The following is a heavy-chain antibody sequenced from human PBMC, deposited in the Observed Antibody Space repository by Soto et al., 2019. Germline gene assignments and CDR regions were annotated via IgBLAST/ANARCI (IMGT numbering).Heavy chain of an antibody. D-gene: IGHD2-15*01. CDR1: GGSISSGGYY. V-gene: IGHV4-31*03. Sequence: SETLSLTCTVSGGSISSGGYYWSWIRQHPGKGLEWIGYIYYSGSTYYNPSLKSRVTISVDTSKNQFSLKLSSVTAADTAVYYCARAYCSGGSCYSLRWFDPWGQGTLVTVSS. J-gene: IGHJ5*02. CDR3: ARAYCSGGSCYSLRWFDP. CDR2: IYYSGST.